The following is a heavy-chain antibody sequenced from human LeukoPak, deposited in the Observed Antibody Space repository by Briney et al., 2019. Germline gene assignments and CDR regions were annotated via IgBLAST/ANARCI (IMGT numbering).Heavy chain of an antibody. Sequence: ASVKVSCKASGYTFTSHGISWVRQAPGQGLEWMGWISAYNGNTNYAQKLQGRVTMTTDTSTSTAYMELRSLRSDDTAVYYCARDEYSSGWYNWFDPWGQGTLVTVSS. CDR3: ARDEYSSGWYNWFDP. CDR2: ISAYNGNT. V-gene: IGHV1-18*01. D-gene: IGHD6-19*01. J-gene: IGHJ5*02. CDR1: GYTFTSHG.